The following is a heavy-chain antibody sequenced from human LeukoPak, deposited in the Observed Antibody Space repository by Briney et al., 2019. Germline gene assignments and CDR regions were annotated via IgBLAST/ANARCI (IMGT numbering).Heavy chain of an antibody. V-gene: IGHV4-34*01. Sequence: KPSETLSLTCAVYGGSFGGYYWSWIRQPPGKGLEWIREINHSGSTNYNPSLKSRVTISVDTSKNQFSLKLSSVTAADTAVYYCARGRYYYDSSGYYLPLRYWGQGTLVTVSS. J-gene: IGHJ4*02. CDR1: GGSFGGYY. CDR2: INHSGST. CDR3: ARGRYYYDSSGYYLPLRY. D-gene: IGHD3-22*01.